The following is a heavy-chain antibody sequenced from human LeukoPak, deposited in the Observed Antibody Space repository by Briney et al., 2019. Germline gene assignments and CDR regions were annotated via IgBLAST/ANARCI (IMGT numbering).Heavy chain of an antibody. D-gene: IGHD1-26*01. CDR2: MNPNNGGT. CDR1: GYTFSGYY. CDR3: ARELQSGTYSEYYFDY. V-gene: IGHV1-2*02. J-gene: IGHJ4*02. Sequence: ASVKVSCKTSGYTFSGYYMHWVRQAPGQGLEWMGWMNPNNGGTNYAQKFQGRVTMTRDTSISTAYMELSGLRSDDTAVYYCARELQSGTYSEYYFDYWGQGTLVTVSS.